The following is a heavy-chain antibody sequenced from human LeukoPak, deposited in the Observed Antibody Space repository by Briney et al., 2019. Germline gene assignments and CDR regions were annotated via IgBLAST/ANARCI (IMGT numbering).Heavy chain of an antibody. CDR1: GGSISSYY. Sequence: PSETLSLTCTVSGGSISSYYWSWIRQPPGKGLEWIGYIYYSGSTNYNPSLKSRVTISVDTSKNQFSLKLSFVTAADTAVYYCARDPDGYNRGGFDYWGQGTLVTVSS. CDR2: IYYSGST. CDR3: ARDPDGYNRGGFDY. D-gene: IGHD5-24*01. V-gene: IGHV4-59*01. J-gene: IGHJ4*02.